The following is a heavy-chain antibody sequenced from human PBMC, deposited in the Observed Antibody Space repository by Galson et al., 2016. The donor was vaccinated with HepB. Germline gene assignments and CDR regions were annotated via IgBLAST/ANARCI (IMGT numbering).Heavy chain of an antibody. CDR3: ARDVDWSFDY. Sequence: SLRLSCAASGFTFSSFAMNWVRQAPGKGLEWISYISSTGDIYYADSVKGRFTISRDNAKNSVDLQMNSLRDEDTALYYCARDVDWSFDYWGQGTLVTVSS. J-gene: IGHJ4*02. V-gene: IGHV3-48*02. CDR2: ISSTGDI. D-gene: IGHD1-1*01. CDR1: GFTFSSFA.